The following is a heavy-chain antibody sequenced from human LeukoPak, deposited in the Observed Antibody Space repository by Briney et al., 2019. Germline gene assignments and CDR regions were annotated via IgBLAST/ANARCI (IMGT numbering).Heavy chain of an antibody. CDR3: AKQSGSSPYYFAY. Sequence: SETLSPTCSFSGGSISCYYWSWIRHPPGKGLEWMGYIYYRGSTKYNPSLKSRGTISVDTSKTQFSLKLSSVTAADTAVYYCAKQSGSSPYYFAYWGQGTLVTVSS. CDR2: IYYRGST. J-gene: IGHJ4*02. V-gene: IGHV4-59*08. D-gene: IGHD6-6*01. CDR1: GGSISCYY.